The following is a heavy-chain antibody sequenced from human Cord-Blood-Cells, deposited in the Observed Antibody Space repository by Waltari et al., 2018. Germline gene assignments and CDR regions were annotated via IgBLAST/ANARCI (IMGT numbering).Heavy chain of an antibody. V-gene: IGHV4-4*02. J-gene: IGHJ6*02. Sequence: QVQLQESGPGLVKPSGTLSLTCAVSGGSISSSNWWSWVRQPPGKGLEWIGEIYHSGSTHYNPSRKSRVTISVDKSKNQVSLKLSSVTAADTAVYYCASHGSGDYYYYYGMDVWGQGTTVTVSS. CDR1: GGSISSSNW. D-gene: IGHD4-17*01. CDR3: ASHGSGDYYYYYGMDV. CDR2: IYHSGST.